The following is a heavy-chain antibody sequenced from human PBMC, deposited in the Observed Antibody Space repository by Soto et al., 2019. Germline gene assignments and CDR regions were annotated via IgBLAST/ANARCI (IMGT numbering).Heavy chain of an antibody. V-gene: IGHV1-69*12. Sequence: QVQLVQSGAEVKKPGSSVKVSCKASGGTFSSYAISWVRQAPGQGLEWMGGIIPIFGTANYAQKFQGRVTMTADESTRTAYMELSSLRSEGTAVYYCAREVVVAATGWFDPWGQGTLVNVSS. CDR2: IIPIFGTA. J-gene: IGHJ5*02. CDR1: GGTFSSYA. CDR3: AREVVVAATGWFDP. D-gene: IGHD2-15*01.